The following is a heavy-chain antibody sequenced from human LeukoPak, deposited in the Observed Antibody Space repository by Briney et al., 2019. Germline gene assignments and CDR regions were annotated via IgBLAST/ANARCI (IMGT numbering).Heavy chain of an antibody. CDR1: GYTFTSYF. CDR2: INPSGGSI. Sequence: ASVKVSCKASGYTFTSYFVHWVRQAPGQGLEWMGIINPSGGSIRYARKFKGRVTMTRDTSTSTVYMELSSLRSEDTAVYYCAREGDYYGSGSGMDVWGQGTTVTVSS. D-gene: IGHD3-10*01. V-gene: IGHV1-46*01. J-gene: IGHJ6*02. CDR3: AREGDYYGSGSGMDV.